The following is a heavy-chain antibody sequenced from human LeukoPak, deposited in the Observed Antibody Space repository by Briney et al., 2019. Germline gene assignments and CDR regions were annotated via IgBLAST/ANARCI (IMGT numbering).Heavy chain of an antibody. V-gene: IGHV4-61*02. D-gene: IGHD2-21*02. J-gene: IGHJ3*02. CDR1: GGSISSGSFY. CDR2: IYTSGRT. CDR3: VGVVTSPDAFDI. Sequence: SETLSLTCTVSGGSISSGSFYWSWIRQPAGKGLEGIGRIYTSGRTNYNPSLKSRVTISVDTSKNQFPLKLSSVTAAGTAVYYCVGVVTSPDAFDIWGRGTMITVSS.